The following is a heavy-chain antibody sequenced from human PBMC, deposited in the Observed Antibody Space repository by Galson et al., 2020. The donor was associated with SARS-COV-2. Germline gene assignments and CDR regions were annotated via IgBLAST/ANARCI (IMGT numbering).Heavy chain of an antibody. CDR3: ARGEMTTTNSFDY. Sequence: ASVKVSCKTSGYPFTGYYIHWVRQAPGQGLEWMGWINPNSGGTEYAQRFQGRVTMTRDTSITTAYVGISSLRSDDTAVYYCARGEMTTTNSFDYWGQGTLVTVSS. V-gene: IGHV1-2*02. D-gene: IGHD4-4*01. J-gene: IGHJ4*02. CDR2: INPNSGGT. CDR1: GYPFTGYY.